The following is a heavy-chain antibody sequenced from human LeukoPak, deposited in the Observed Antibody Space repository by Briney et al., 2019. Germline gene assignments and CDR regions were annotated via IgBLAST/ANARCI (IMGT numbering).Heavy chain of an antibody. CDR2: IIPIFGTA. J-gene: IGHJ4*02. Sequence: ASVKVSRKASGGTFSSYAISWVRQAPGQGLEWMGGIIPIFGTANYAQKFQGRVTITADESTSTAYMEQSSLRSEDTAVYYCARESGRVGAHGWEYWGQGTLVTVSS. V-gene: IGHV1-69*01. CDR1: GGTFSSYA. CDR3: ARESGRVGAHGWEY. D-gene: IGHD1-26*01.